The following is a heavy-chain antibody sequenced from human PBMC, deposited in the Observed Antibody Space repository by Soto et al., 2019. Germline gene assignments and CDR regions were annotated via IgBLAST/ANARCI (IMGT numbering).Heavy chain of an antibody. V-gene: IGHV1-18*01. CDR2: IAPYNGYT. CDR1: GYSFITYG. Sequence: QVQLVQSGAEVKRPGASVKVSCKASGYSFITYGITWVRQAPGQGLEWMGWIAPYNGYTNYAQKFQGRFTITTDTSTSTGYMEMRSLRSDDTAVYYCSAGITLVRGVFSYGMDVWGQGTTVTVSS. J-gene: IGHJ6*02. CDR3: SAGITLVRGVFSYGMDV. D-gene: IGHD3-10*01.